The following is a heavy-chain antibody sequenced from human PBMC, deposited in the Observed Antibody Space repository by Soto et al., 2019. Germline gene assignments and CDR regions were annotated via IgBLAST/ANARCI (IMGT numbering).Heavy chain of an antibody. J-gene: IGHJ6*03. Sequence: QLQLQESGPGLVKPSETLSLTCTVSGGSISSSSYYWGWIRQHPGKGVEWVGSIYYSASTSYYPSRQRRVPISVDTVKTQFSLKLSSVTAADTAVYYFARLIGYCSSTSCDNPPNYYYYDMDVWGKGTAVTV. D-gene: IGHD2-2*01. V-gene: IGHV4-39*01. CDR2: IYYSAST. CDR3: ARLIGYCSSTSCDNPPNYYYYDMDV. CDR1: GGSISSSSYY.